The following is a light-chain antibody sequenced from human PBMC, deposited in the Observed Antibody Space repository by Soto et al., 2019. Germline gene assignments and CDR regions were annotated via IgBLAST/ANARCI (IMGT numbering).Light chain of an antibody. V-gene: IGKV3-11*01. CDR2: DAS. CDR1: QSVSSY. CDR3: QQRSNSYT. J-gene: IGKJ2*01. Sequence: EIVLTQSPATLSLSPWERATLSCRASQSVSSYLAWYQQKPGQAPRLLIYDASNRATGIPARFSGSGSGTDFTLNISSLEPEDFAVYYCQQRSNSYTFGEGTKLEIK.